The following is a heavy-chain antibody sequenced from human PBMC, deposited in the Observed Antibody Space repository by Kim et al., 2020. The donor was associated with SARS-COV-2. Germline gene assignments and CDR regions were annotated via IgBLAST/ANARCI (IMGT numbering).Heavy chain of an antibody. V-gene: IGHV4-31*01. D-gene: IGHD1-1*01. Sequence: SPYYNPTLDSPVTISVDTSNNQFSLKLSSVTAADTAVYYCARELEGWFDPWGQGTLVTVSS. CDR3: ARELEGWFDP. J-gene: IGHJ5*02. CDR2: SP.